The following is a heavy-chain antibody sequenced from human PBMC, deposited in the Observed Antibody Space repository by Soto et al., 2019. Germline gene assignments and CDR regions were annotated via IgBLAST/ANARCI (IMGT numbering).Heavy chain of an antibody. D-gene: IGHD3-10*01. V-gene: IGHV3-23*01. CDR2: ISGSGGST. CDR1: GFTFSSYA. J-gene: IGHJ3*02. CDR3: AKELYGSGSQFPPLGAFDI. Sequence: GGSLRLSCAASGFTFSSYAMSWVRQAPGKGLEWVSAISGSGGSTYYADSVKGRFTISRDNSKNTLYLQMNSLRAEDTAVYYCAKELYGSGSQFPPLGAFDIWGQGTMVTVSS.